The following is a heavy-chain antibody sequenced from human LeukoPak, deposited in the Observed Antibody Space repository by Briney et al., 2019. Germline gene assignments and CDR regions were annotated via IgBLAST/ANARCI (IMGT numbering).Heavy chain of an antibody. V-gene: IGHV1-18*01. Sequence: ASVKVSCKASGYTFSNYGISWVRQAPGQGLEWMGWISVYNGNTVYAQKLRGRVTMTTDTSTSTGYMELRSLRSEDTAVYYCARDRTGTTLNNWFDPWGQGTLVTVSS. CDR1: GYTFSNYG. CDR2: ISVYNGNT. D-gene: IGHD1-7*01. CDR3: ARDRTGTTLNNWFDP. J-gene: IGHJ5*02.